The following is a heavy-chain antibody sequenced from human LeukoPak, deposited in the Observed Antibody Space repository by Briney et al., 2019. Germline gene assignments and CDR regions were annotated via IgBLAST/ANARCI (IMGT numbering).Heavy chain of an antibody. CDR1: GYTFTSFD. CDR2: MNPNSGNT. Sequence: ASVKVSCKASGYTFTSFDINWVRQATGQGLEWMGWMNPNSGNTGYAQKFQGRVTITRNTSISTAYMELSSLRSEDTAVYYCARGRAARPLSGWFDPWGQGTLVTVSS. J-gene: IGHJ5*02. D-gene: IGHD6-6*01. CDR3: ARGRAARPLSGWFDP. V-gene: IGHV1-8*03.